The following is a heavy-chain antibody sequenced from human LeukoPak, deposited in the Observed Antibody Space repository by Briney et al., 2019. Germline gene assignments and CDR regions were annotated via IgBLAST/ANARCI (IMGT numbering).Heavy chain of an antibody. CDR3: ARDLVGATTVYFDY. CDR2: INHSGST. Sequence: SETLSLTCAVYGGSFSGYYWSWIRQPPGKGLEWIGEINHSGSTNYNPSLKSRVTISVDTSKNQFSLKLSSVTAEDTAVYYCARDLVGATTVYFDYWGQGTLVTVSS. CDR1: GGSFSGYY. V-gene: IGHV4-34*01. D-gene: IGHD1-26*01. J-gene: IGHJ4*02.